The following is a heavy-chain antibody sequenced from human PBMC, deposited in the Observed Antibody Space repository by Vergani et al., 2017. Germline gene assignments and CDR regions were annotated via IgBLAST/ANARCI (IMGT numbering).Heavy chain of an antibody. J-gene: IGHJ5*02. CDR3: ARVRGYTYGYKDP. CDR1: GGSISSSSYY. D-gene: IGHD5-18*01. V-gene: IGHV4-39*07. Sequence: QVQLQESGPGLVKPSETLSLTCTVSGGSISSSSYYWGWIRQPPGKGLEWIGSIYYSGSTYYNPSLKSRVTISLGTSKNQFSLKLSSVTAADTAVYYCARVRGYTYGYKDPWGQGTLVTVSS. CDR2: IYYSGST.